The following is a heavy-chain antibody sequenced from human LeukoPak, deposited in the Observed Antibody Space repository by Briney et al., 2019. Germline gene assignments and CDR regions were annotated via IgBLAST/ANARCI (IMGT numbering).Heavy chain of an antibody. Sequence: ETLSLTCTVSGGSISSSSYYWGWIRQPPGKGLEWLGSIYYSGSTYYNPSLKSRVTISVDTSKNQFSLKLSSVTAADTAVYYCARCATDSTWIQLWFRFDYWGQGTLVTVSS. V-gene: IGHV4-39*07. D-gene: IGHD5-18*01. J-gene: IGHJ4*02. CDR1: GGSISSSSYY. CDR3: ARCATDSTWIQLWFRFDY. CDR2: IYYSGST.